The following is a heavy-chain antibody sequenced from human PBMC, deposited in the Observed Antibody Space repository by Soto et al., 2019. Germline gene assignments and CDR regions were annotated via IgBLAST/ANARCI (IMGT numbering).Heavy chain of an antibody. CDR1: GGSISSYY. CDR3: TRGPSLEAFLDY. Sequence: SETLSLTCTVSGGSISSYYWSWIRQTPGKGLEWIGYIFYFGVTNYNPSLKSRATISVDKSKNQFSLDLYSVTAADTAVYFCTRGPSLEAFLDYWGQGTLVTVSS. V-gene: IGHV4-59*12. D-gene: IGHD1-1*01. CDR2: IFYFGVT. J-gene: IGHJ4*02.